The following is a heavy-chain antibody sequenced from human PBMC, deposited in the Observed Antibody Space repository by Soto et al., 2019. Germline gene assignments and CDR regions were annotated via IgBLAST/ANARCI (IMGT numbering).Heavy chain of an antibody. D-gene: IGHD1-26*01. V-gene: IGHV3-30-3*01. CDR1: GFTFSSYA. J-gene: IGHJ3*02. CDR3: ARGASSGKWELPRDAFDI. Sequence: GGSLRLSCAASGFTFSSYAMHWVRQAPGKGLEWVAVISYDGSNKYYADSVKGRFTISRDNSKNTLYLQMNSLRAEDTAVYYCARGASSGKWELPRDAFDIWGQGTMVTVSS. CDR2: ISYDGSNK.